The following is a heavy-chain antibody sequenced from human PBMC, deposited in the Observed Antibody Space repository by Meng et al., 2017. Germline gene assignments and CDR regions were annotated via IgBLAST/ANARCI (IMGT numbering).Heavy chain of an antibody. J-gene: IGHJ4*02. D-gene: IGHD3-22*01. CDR3: ARVDSSGYYYVMGY. V-gene: IGHV3-48*03. CDR2: ISSSGSTI. CDR1: GFTFSSYE. Sequence: GGSLRLSCAASGFTFSSYEMNWVRQAPGKGLEWVSYISSSGSTIYYADSVKGRFTISRDNAKNSLYLQMNSLRAEDTAVYYCARVDSSGYYYVMGYWGQGTLVTVYS.